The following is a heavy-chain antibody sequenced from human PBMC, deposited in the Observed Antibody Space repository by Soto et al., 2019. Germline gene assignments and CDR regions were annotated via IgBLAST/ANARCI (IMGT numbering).Heavy chain of an antibody. CDR2: INPSGGST. Sequence: QVQLVQSGAEVKKPGASVKVSCKASGYTFTSYYMHWVRQAPGQGLEWMGIINPSGGSTSYAQKCQGRVAMTRDTSTDTVYMELSSLRSEDTAVYYCARADCSGGSCAIYDAGLMAFDIWGQGTMVTVSS. CDR1: GYTFTSYY. CDR3: ARADCSGGSCAIYDAGLMAFDI. D-gene: IGHD2-15*01. J-gene: IGHJ3*02. V-gene: IGHV1-46*03.